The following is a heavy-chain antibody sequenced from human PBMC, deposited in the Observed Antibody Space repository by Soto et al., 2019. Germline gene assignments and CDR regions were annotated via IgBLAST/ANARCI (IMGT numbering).Heavy chain of an antibody. CDR1: GFTFSSYA. J-gene: IGHJ6*02. V-gene: IGHV3-30-3*01. CDR3: ARGGAARRDYYYGMDV. D-gene: IGHD6-6*01. CDR2: ISYDGSNK. Sequence: GGSLILSCAASGFTFSSYAMHWVRQAPGKGLEWVAVISYDGSNKYYADSVKGRFTISRDNSKNTLYLQMNSLRAEDTAVYYCARGGAARRDYYYGMDVWGQGTTVTVSS.